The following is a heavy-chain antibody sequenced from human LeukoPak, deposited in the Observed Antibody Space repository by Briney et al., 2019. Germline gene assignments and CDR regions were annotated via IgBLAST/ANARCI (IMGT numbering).Heavy chain of an antibody. CDR3: AGVSKSATTGTVLDY. V-gene: IGHV3-23*01. D-gene: IGHD6-13*01. CDR2: INDSNDNT. J-gene: IGHJ4*02. CDR1: GFTFSTYA. Sequence: PGGSLRLSCAASGFTFSTYAMTWVRQAPGKGLEWVSTINDSNDNTYSADSVKGRFTISRDNSKNTLYLQMNNLRAEDTAVYYCAGVSKSATTGTVLDYWGQGTLVTVSS.